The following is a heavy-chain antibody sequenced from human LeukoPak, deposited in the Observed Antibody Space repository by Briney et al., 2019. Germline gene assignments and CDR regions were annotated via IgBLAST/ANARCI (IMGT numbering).Heavy chain of an antibody. CDR1: GGSISSYY. CDR2: ISYSGST. V-gene: IGHV4-59*01. CDR3: TQGAGWLIDY. Sequence: SETLSLTCTISGGSISSYYWSWIRQPPGKGLEWIGYISYSGSTNYNPSLKSRVTISVDTSKNHFSLKLSSVTAADTAVYYCTQGAGWLIDYWGQGILVSVSS. D-gene: IGHD3-16*01. J-gene: IGHJ4*02.